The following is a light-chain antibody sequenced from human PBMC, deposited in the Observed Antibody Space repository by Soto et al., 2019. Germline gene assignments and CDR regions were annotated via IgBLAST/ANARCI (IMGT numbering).Light chain of an antibody. J-gene: IGLJ1*01. CDR1: SSDVGRHNA. CDR2: NVN. Sequence: QSALTQPASVSGSPGHSITISCSGTSSDVGRHNAVSWYQQHPGKVPQLMIYNVNIRPSGISDRFSASKSGNMASLTISGLQAEDEADYYCSSYRVGGSYVFGTGTKVTVL. V-gene: IGLV2-14*03. CDR3: SSYRVGGSYV.